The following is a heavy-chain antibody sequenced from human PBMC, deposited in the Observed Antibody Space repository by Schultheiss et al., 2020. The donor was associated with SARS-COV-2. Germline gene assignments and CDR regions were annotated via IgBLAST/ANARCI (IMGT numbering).Heavy chain of an antibody. J-gene: IGHJ4*02. CDR1: GFTFSSYA. D-gene: IGHD3-22*01. V-gene: IGHV3-30*04. CDR3: AGDYYDSSGSAFDY. CDR2: ISYDGSNK. Sequence: GESLKISCAASGFTFSSYAMHWVRQAPGKGLEWVAVISYDGSNKYYADSVKGRFTISRDNSKNTLYLQMNSLRAEDTAVYYCAGDYYDSSGSAFDYWGQGTLVTVSS.